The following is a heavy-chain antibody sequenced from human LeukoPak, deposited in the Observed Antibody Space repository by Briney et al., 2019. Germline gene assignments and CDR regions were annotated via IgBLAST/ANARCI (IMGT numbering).Heavy chain of an antibody. CDR3: ASSGYSYGNPSYFDY. CDR2: IKQDGSEK. J-gene: IGHJ4*02. D-gene: IGHD5-18*01. CDR1: GFTFSSYA. V-gene: IGHV3-7*01. Sequence: GGSLRLSCAASGFTFSSYAMHWVRQAPGKGLEWVANIKQDGSEKYYVDSVKGRFTISRDNSKNTLYLQMNSLRAEDTAVYYCASSGYSYGNPSYFDYWGQGTLVTVSS.